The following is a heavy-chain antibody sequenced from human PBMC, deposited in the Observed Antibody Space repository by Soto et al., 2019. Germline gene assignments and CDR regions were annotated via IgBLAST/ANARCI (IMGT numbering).Heavy chain of an antibody. CDR1: GFTFDDYA. CDR3: AKDTVGSGWYQHPAS. CDR2: ISWNSGSI. D-gene: IGHD6-19*01. V-gene: IGHV3-9*01. J-gene: IGHJ5*02. Sequence: GGSLRLSCAASGFTFDDYAMHWVRQAPGKGLEWVSGISWNSGSIGYADSVKGRFTISRDNAKNSLYLQMNSLRAEDTALYYCAKDTVGSGWYQHPASWGQGTLVTVSS.